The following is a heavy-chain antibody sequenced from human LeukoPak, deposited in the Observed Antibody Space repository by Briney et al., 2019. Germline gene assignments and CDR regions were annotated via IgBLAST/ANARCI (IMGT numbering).Heavy chain of an antibody. CDR3: AKGAEYCSGGSCYSGVFDP. CDR2: ISGSGGST. CDR1: GFTFSSYA. V-gene: IGHV3-23*01. D-gene: IGHD2-15*01. J-gene: IGHJ5*02. Sequence: PGGSLRLSCAASGFTFSSYAMSWVRQAPGKGLEWVSAISGSGGSTYYADSVKGRFTISRDNSKNTLYLQMNSLRAEDTAVYYCAKGAEYCSGGSCYSGVFDPWGQGTLVTVSS.